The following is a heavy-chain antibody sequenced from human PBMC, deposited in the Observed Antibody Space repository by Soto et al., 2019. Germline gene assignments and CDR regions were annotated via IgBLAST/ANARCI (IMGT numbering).Heavy chain of an antibody. CDR2: INHSGST. Sequence: SETLSLTCAVYGGSFSGYYWSWIRQPPGKGLEWIGDINHSGSTNYNPSLKSRVTISVDTSKNQFSLKLSSVTAADTAVNYCASVGYCSGGSCYSYYYYGMDVWGQGTTVTVSS. V-gene: IGHV4-34*01. CDR3: ASVGYCSGGSCYSYYYYGMDV. D-gene: IGHD2-15*01. J-gene: IGHJ6*02. CDR1: GGSFSGYY.